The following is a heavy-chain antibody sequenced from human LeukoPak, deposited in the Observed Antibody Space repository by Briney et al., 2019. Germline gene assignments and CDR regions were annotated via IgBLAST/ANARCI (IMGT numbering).Heavy chain of an antibody. CDR3: AKGGRSYGDYSSFDY. CDR2: ITWRGGST. V-gene: IGHV3-20*04. CDR1: GYKFDDYG. D-gene: IGHD4-17*01. J-gene: IGHJ4*02. Sequence: GGSLRLSCAASGYKFDDYGMSWVRQVPGKGLEWVSGITWRGGSTAYADSVKGRFTISRDNTKDSLYLQMNSLRAEDTAVYYCAKGGRSYGDYSSFDYWGQGTLVTVSS.